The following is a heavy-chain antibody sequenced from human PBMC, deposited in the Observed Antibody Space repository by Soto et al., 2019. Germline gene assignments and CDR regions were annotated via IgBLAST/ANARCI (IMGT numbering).Heavy chain of an antibody. CDR1: GGSFSGYY. Sequence: SETLSLTCAVYGGSFSGYYWSWIRQPPGKGLEWIGEINHSGSTNYNPSLKSRVTISVDTSKNQFSLKLSSVTAADTAVYYCARISFGVVLNNTYYYYYGMDVWGQGTTVTVSS. J-gene: IGHJ6*02. D-gene: IGHD3-3*01. V-gene: IGHV4-34*01. CDR3: ARISFGVVLNNTYYYYYGMDV. CDR2: INHSGST.